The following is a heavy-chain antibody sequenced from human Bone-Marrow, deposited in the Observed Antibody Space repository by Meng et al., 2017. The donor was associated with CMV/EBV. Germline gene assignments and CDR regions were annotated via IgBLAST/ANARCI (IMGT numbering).Heavy chain of an antibody. V-gene: IGHV3-23*01. D-gene: IGHD3-16*02. CDR1: GFTFSSYD. J-gene: IGHJ4*02. CDR2: IRDSGGGT. CDR3: ASLRYHY. Sequence: GESLKISCVASGFTFSSYDMHWVRQATGKGLEWVSVIRDSGGGTLYADSVKGRFIISRDNSKNTLYLQMNSLRAEDTAVYYCASLRYHYWGQGTQVTVSS.